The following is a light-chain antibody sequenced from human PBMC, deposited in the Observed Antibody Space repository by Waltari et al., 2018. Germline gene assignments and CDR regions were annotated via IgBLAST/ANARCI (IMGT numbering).Light chain of an antibody. Sequence: QSALTQPRSVSGSPGQSVAISCTGTSSDVGRYNYVSWYQQYPGKAPKLMIYEVTKRPSGVPDRFSGSKSGNTASLTISGLLAEDEADYYCCSYGGAKLIFGGGTRLTVL. V-gene: IGLV2-11*01. CDR1: SSDVGRYNY. J-gene: IGLJ2*01. CDR3: CSYGGAKLI. CDR2: EVT.